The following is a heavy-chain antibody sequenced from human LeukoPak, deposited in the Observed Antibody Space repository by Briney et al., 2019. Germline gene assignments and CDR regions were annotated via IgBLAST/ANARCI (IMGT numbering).Heavy chain of an antibody. CDR3: TRQHYGFWLPADY. CDR2: ISSSGKAI. CDR1: GFTFSSCE. D-gene: IGHD3-3*01. V-gene: IGHV3-48*03. J-gene: IGHJ4*02. Sequence: GGSLRLSCAASGFTFSSCEMNWVRQAPGKGLEWVSYISSSGKAIYYADSVKGRFTISRDNAKNSLYLQMNSLRAEDTAVYYCTRQHYGFWLPADYWGQGPLVTVSS.